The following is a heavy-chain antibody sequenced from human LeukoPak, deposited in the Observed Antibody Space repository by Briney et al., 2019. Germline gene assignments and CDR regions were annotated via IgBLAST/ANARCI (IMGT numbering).Heavy chain of an antibody. CDR1: GYTFTSYG. CDR3: ARSYGDLTIDY. CDR2: ISAYNGNT. V-gene: IGHV1-18*01. J-gene: IGHJ4*02. Sequence: GASVKVSCKASGYTFTSYGISWVRQAPGQGLEWMGWISAYNGNTNYAQKLQGRVTMTTDTSTSTAYVELRSLRSDDTAVYYCARSYGDLTIDYWGQGTLVTVSS. D-gene: IGHD3-10*01.